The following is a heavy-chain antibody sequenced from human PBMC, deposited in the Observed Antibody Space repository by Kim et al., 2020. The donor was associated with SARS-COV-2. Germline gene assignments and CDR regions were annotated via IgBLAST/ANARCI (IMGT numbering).Heavy chain of an antibody. J-gene: IGHJ4*01. CDR2: IYHSGST. Sequence: ETLSLTCTVSGYSISSGYYWGWIRQPPGKGLEWIGSIYHSGSTYYNPSLKSRVTISVDTSKNQFSLKLSSVTAADTAVYYCARVNGYYGSGSYYNGGDF. V-gene: IGHV4-38-2*02. CDR3: ARVNGYYGSGSYYNGGDF. CDR1: GYSISSGYY. D-gene: IGHD3-10*01.